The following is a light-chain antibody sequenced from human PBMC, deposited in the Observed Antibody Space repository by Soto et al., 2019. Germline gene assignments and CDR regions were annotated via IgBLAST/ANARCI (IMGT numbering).Light chain of an antibody. CDR2: TTN. V-gene: IGLV1-44*01. CDR1: SSNIGTSS. J-gene: IGLJ1*01. CDR3: AAWDDSLNGHV. Sequence: QSALTQPHSASGTPGQRVTISCSGSSSNIGTSSVHWFQQLPGTAPKLLISTTNQRPSGVPDRFSGSKSGTSASLAISGLQSEDEADYYCAAWDDSLNGHVFGTGTQLTVL.